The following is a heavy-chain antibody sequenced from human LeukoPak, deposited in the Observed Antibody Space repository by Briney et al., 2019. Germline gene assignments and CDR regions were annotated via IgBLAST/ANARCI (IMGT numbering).Heavy chain of an antibody. J-gene: IGHJ6*02. CDR1: GYTFTSYG. V-gene: IGHV1-18*01. CDR3: ATDVIAAAGTAPLDYGMDV. CDR2: ISAYNGNT. Sequence: RASVKVSCKASGYTFTSYGISGVRQAPGQGLEWMGWISAYNGNTNYAQKLQGRVTMTTDTSTSTAYMELRSLRSDDTAVYYCATDVIAAAGTAPLDYGMDVWGQGTTVTVSS. D-gene: IGHD6-13*01.